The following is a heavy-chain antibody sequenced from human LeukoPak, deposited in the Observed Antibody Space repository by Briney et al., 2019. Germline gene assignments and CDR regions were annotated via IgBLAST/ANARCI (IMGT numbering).Heavy chain of an antibody. J-gene: IGHJ3*01. CDR1: GGTFSSYA. V-gene: IGHV1-69*04. D-gene: IGHD3-22*01. CDR2: IIPIFGIA. Sequence: SVKVSSKASGGTFSSYAISWVRQAPGQGLEWMGRIIPIFGIANYAQKFQGRVTITADKSTSTAYMELSSLRSEDTAVYYCARNEHDSSAYPVWGQGTMVTVSS. CDR3: ARNEHDSSAYPV.